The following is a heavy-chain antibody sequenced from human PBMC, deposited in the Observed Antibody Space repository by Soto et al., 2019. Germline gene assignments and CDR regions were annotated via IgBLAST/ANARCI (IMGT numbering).Heavy chain of an antibody. Sequence: EPLSLTWTVAGGCINYYYWSWIRQPPGKGLEWIGYIYHSGTAEYNPSLKSRVTLSVDTSKNQFSLKLSSVTAADTAVYYCERDRAAKQKPRAFDIWGQGTMVTVSS. CDR1: GGCINYYY. V-gene: IGHV4-59*12. CDR2: IYHSGTA. J-gene: IGHJ3*02. D-gene: IGHD3-10*01. CDR3: ERDRAAKQKPRAFDI.